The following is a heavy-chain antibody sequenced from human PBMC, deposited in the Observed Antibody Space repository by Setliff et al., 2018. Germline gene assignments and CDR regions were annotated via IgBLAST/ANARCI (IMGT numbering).Heavy chain of an antibody. CDR3: ARASRFGTTMWRGDYYMDV. V-gene: IGHV7-4-1*01. CDR1: GYTFTTYA. Sequence: ASVKVSCKASGYTFTTYAISWMRQAPGQGLEYMGWINTNTGNPSYAQGFTGRFVFSLDTSVSTAYLQIGSLKAEDTAVYYCARASRFGTTMWRGDYYMDVWGKGTTVTVSS. J-gene: IGHJ6*03. D-gene: IGHD3-10*01. CDR2: INTNTGNP.